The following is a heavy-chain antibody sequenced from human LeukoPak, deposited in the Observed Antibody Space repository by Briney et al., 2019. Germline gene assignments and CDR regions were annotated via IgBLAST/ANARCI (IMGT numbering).Heavy chain of an antibody. V-gene: IGHV4-39*01. CDR3: TRLSKGRYFDYIFDY. D-gene: IGHD3-9*01. CDR2: IYYSGST. Sequence: SETLSLTCTVSGGSVSSTEFYWGWIRQPPGKGLQWVGNIYYSGSTYYNPSLTGRVTMSVHTSKNQFSLKMPSVTAADTAVYYCTRLSKGRYFDYIFDYWGQGSLVTVSS. CDR1: GGSVSSTEFY. J-gene: IGHJ4*02.